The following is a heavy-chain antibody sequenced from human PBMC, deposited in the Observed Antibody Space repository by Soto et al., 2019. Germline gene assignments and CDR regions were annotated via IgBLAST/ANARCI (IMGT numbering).Heavy chain of an antibody. CDR1: GGSISSGGYY. Sequence: SETMSLTCTVSGGSISSGGYYWSVIPKHPGKGQERIGYIYYSGSTNYNPSLKSRVTISVDTSKNWFSLKLSSVTATDTAVYYCARDCGRVVVAANAETYYGYYGMDVWGQGTTVTVSS. CDR3: ARDCGRVVVAANAETYYGYYGMDV. J-gene: IGHJ6*02. V-gene: IGHV4-31*03. D-gene: IGHD2-15*01. CDR2: IYYSGST.